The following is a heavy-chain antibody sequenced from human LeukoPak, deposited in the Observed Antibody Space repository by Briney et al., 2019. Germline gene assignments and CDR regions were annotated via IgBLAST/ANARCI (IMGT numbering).Heavy chain of an antibody. CDR3: ARGRRGYSYGYVVDY. V-gene: IGHV4-34*01. CDR1: GGSFSGYY. J-gene: IGHJ4*02. CDR2: INHSGST. D-gene: IGHD5-18*01. Sequence: PSETLSLTCAVYGGSFSGYYWSWIRQPPGKGLEWIREINHSGSTNYNPSLKSRVTISVDTSKNQFSLKLSSVTAADTAVYYCARGRRGYSYGYVVDYWGQGTLVTVSS.